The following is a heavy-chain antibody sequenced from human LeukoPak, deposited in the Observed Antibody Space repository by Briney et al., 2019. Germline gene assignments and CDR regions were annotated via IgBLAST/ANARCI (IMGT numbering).Heavy chain of an antibody. J-gene: IGHJ4*02. D-gene: IGHD6-6*01. V-gene: IGHV1-69*13. CDR3: ARGGQLVPSLDY. CDR2: IIPIFGTA. Sequence: ASVKVSCKASGGTFSSYAISWVRQAPGQGLEWMGGIIPIFGTANYAQKFQGRVTITADESTSTAYMELSSLRSEDTAVYYCARGGQLVPSLDYWGQGTLVTDSS. CDR1: GGTFSSYA.